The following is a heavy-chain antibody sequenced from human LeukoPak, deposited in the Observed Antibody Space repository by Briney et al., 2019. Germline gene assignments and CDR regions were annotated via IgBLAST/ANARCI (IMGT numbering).Heavy chain of an antibody. CDR2: IIPILGIA. V-gene: IGHV1-69*04. J-gene: IGHJ4*02. Sequence: SVKVSCKASGGTFSSYAISWVRQAPGQGLEWMGRIIPILGIANYAQKFQGRVTITADKSTSTAYMELSSLRSEDTAVYYCARVPARTYYFDYWGQGTLVTVSS. CDR3: ARVPARTYYFDY. CDR1: GGTFSSYA. D-gene: IGHD6-25*01.